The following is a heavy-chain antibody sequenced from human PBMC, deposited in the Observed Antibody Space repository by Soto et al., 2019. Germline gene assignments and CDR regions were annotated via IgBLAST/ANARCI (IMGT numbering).Heavy chain of an antibody. CDR3: AKAPLVGVVILDY. CDR2: ISWNSGSI. D-gene: IGHD3-3*01. CDR1: GFTFDDYA. Sequence: EVQLVESGGGLVQPGRSLRLSCAASGFTFDDYAMHWVRQAPGKGLEWVSGISWNSGSIGYADSVKGRFTISRDNAKNSLYLQMNSLRAEDTALYYCAKAPLVGVVILDYWGQGTLVTVSS. V-gene: IGHV3-9*01. J-gene: IGHJ4*02.